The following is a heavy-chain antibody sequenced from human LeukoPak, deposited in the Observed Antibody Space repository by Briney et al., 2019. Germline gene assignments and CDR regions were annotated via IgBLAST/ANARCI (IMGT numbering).Heavy chain of an antibody. CDR3: TRVRTGYYFDY. CDR2: VTGSSSTI. D-gene: IGHD3-9*01. Sequence: PGGSLRLSCAASGFTFSSYSMGWVRQAPGKGLEWVSFVTGSSSTIYYADSVKGRFTISRDNGENSLYLQMNSLRDDDTAVYYCTRVRTGYYFDYWGQGTLVTVSS. CDR1: GFTFSSYS. V-gene: IGHV3-48*02. J-gene: IGHJ4*02.